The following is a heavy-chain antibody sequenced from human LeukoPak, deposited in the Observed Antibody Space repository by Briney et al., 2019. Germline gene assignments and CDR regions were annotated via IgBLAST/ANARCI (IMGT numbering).Heavy chain of an antibody. J-gene: IGHJ6*02. CDR3: ARYCSSRSCYTYGMDV. CDR1: GGSISSSSYY. V-gene: IGHV4-39*07. Sequence: PSETLSLTCTVSGGSISSSSYYWGWIRQPPGKGLEWIGSIYYSGSTYYNPSLKSRVTISVDTSKNQFSLKLSSVTAADTAVYYCARYCSSRSCYTYGMDVWGQGTTVTVSS. CDR2: IYYSGST. D-gene: IGHD2-2*02.